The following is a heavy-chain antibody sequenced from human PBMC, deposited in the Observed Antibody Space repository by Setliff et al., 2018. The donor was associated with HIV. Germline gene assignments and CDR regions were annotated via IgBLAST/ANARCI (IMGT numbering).Heavy chain of an antibody. V-gene: IGHV3-30*02. CDR1: GFTFTAHG. Sequence: PGGSLRLSCAASGFTFTAHGMHWVRQAPGKGLEWVTFINYDDNYEYYADSVKGRFTISRDNSKNTVDLHMNSLRTEGTAVYYRAKDGDYRNGDYDAFDIWGLGTMVTVSS. J-gene: IGHJ3*02. D-gene: IGHD4-4*01. CDR3: AKDGDYRNGDYDAFDI. CDR2: INYDDNYE.